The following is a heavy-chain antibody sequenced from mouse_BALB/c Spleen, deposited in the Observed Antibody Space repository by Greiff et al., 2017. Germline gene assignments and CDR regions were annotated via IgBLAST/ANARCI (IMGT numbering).Heavy chain of an antibody. Sequence: VQLQQSGAELVRPGSSVKISCKASGYAFSSYWMNWVKQRPGQGLEWIGQIYPGDGDTNYNGKFKGKATLTADKSSSTAYMQLSSLTSEDSAVYFCARSDYGYPFAYWGQGTLVTVSA. J-gene: IGHJ3*01. V-gene: IGHV1-80*01. CDR1: GYAFSSYW. D-gene: IGHD2-2*01. CDR2: IYPGDGDT. CDR3: ARSDYGYPFAY.